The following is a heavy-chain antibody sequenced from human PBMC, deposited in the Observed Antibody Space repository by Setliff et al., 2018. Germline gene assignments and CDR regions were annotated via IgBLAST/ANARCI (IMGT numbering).Heavy chain of an antibody. D-gene: IGHD6-13*01. Sequence: SETLSLTCTVSGGSIGSYHWSWIRQPAGKGLEWIGRIFDSGKSNYNPSLKSRITMSIDTSKNQFSLKLSSVTAADTAVYYCARDAAFGGSSWYYYGIDVWGQGTKVTVSS. CDR3: ARDAAFGGSSWYYYGIDV. CDR1: GGSIGSYH. CDR2: IFDSGKS. J-gene: IGHJ6*02. V-gene: IGHV4-4*07.